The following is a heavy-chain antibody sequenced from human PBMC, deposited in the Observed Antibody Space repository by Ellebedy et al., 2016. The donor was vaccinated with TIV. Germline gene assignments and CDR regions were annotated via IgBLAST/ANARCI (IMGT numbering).Heavy chain of an antibody. CDR2: IGSSGETT. Sequence: GESLKISXVASGFPFNNYAMSWVRQAPGKGLEWVSAIGSSGETTDYADSVKGRFTISRDNSKNTLYLQMTSLRAEDTDVYYCAAIMSAPGYSSSWYFFDYWGQGTLVTVSS. V-gene: IGHV3-23*01. CDR1: GFPFNNYA. CDR3: AAIMSAPGYSSSWYFFDY. J-gene: IGHJ4*02. D-gene: IGHD6-13*01.